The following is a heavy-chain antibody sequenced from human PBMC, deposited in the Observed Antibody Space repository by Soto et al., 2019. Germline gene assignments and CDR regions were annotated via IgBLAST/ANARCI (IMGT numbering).Heavy chain of an antibody. J-gene: IGHJ6*02. CDR2: ISYDGRNK. Sequence: PGGSLRLSSAASGFTFSSYGMHWVRQAPGKGLEWVAVISYDGRNKYYADSVKGRFTISRDNSKNTLYLQMSSLRPEDTAVYYCVKDGSSGWPYYYGMDVWGQGTTVTVSS. CDR3: VKDGSSGWPYYYGMDV. D-gene: IGHD6-19*01. V-gene: IGHV3-30*18. CDR1: GFTFSSYG.